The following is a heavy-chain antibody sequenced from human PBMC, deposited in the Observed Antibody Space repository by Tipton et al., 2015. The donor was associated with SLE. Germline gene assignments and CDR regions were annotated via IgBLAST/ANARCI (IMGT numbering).Heavy chain of an antibody. CDR1: GFTFNNYA. CDR2: MNNNGLST. J-gene: IGHJ4*02. Sequence: SLRLSCAGSGFTFNNYAMSWVRQAPGKGLEWVSAMNNNGLSTYYAASVKGRFTISRDNSDNTLFLQMNSLRAEDTTVYYCANKGTLLWFGELSQAFDYWGQGTLVTVSS. V-gene: IGHV3-23*01. CDR3: ANKGTLLWFGELSQAFDY. D-gene: IGHD3-10*01.